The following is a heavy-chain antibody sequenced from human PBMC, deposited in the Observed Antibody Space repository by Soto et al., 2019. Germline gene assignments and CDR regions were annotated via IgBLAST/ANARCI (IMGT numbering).Heavy chain of an antibody. CDR3: ARADDILTGYYGMDV. V-gene: IGHV3-74*01. CDR2: INSDGSST. CDR1: GFTFSSYW. Sequence: GGSLRLSCAASGFTFSSYWMHWVRQAPGKGLVWVSRINSDGSSTSYADSVKGRFTISRDNAKNTLYLQMNSLRAEDTAVYYCARADDILTGYYGMDVWGQGTTVTVSS. J-gene: IGHJ6*02. D-gene: IGHD3-9*01.